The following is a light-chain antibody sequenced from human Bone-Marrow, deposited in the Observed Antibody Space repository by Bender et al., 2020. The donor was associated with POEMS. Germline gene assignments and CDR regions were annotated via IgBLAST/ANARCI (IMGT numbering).Light chain of an antibody. V-gene: IGLV1-44*01. CDR2: SSH. J-gene: IGLJ3*02. CDR3: GTWDNSLSAGL. Sequence: QSVLTQPPSASGTPGQRVTISCSGGSSNIGAHAVNWYQHLPGTAPKLLIYSSHRRPSEVPDRFSGSRSGTSASLAISGLQSEDEADYYCGTWDNSLSAGLFGGGTKLTVL. CDR1: SSNIGAHA.